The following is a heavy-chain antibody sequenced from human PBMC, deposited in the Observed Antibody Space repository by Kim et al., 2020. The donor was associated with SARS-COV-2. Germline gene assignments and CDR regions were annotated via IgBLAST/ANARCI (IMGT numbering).Heavy chain of an antibody. J-gene: IGHJ4*02. CDR1: GFTFSSYG. CDR2: ISYDGSNK. V-gene: IGHV3-30*18. D-gene: IGHD2-2*01. Sequence: GGSLRLSCAASGFTFSSYGMHWVRQAPGKGLEWVAVISYDGSNKYYADSVKGRFTISRDNSKNTLYLQMNSLRAEDTAVYYCAKVNQLLFFDYWGQGTLVTVSS. CDR3: AKVNQLLFFDY.